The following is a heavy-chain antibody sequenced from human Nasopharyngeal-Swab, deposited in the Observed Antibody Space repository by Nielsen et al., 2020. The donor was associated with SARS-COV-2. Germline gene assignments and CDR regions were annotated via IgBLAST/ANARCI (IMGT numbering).Heavy chain of an antibody. CDR3: ARIEDCSSTSCYDYFDY. J-gene: IGHJ4*02. V-gene: IGHV4-34*01. CDR2: INHSGST. D-gene: IGHD2-2*01. Sequence: WTRQPPGKGLEWIGEINHSGSTNYNPSLKSRVTISVDTSKNQFSLELSSVTAADTAVYYCARIEDCSSTSCYDYFDYWGQGTLVTVSS.